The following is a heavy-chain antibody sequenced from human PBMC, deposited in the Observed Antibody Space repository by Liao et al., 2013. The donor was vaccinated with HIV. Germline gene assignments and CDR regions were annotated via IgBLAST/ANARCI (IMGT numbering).Heavy chain of an antibody. CDR1: GGSISNYY. CDR3: AAAWDGYTPNIPI. J-gene: IGHJ4*02. V-gene: IGHV4-4*07. CDR2: IYNIGST. D-gene: IGHD5-18*01. Sequence: QVQLQESGPGLVKPSETLSLTCTVSGGSISNYYWSWIRQPAGKGLEWIGRIYNIGSTNYNPSLKSRVTISVDTSKNQFSLKLSSVTAADTAVYFCAAAWDGYTPNIPIWGQGALVTVSS.